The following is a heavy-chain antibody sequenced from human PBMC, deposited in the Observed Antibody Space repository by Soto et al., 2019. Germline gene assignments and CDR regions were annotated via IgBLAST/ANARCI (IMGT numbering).Heavy chain of an antibody. J-gene: IGHJ3*02. CDR2: ISWNSGSI. V-gene: IGHV3-9*01. CDR1: GFTFDDYA. Sequence: EVQLVESGGGLVQPGRSLRLSCAASGFTFDDYAMHWVRQAPGKGLEWVSGISWNSGSIGYADSVKGRFTISRDNAKNSLYLQMISLRAEDTALYYCAKDIISSSSTFDIWGQGTMVTVSS. D-gene: IGHD6-6*01. CDR3: AKDIISSSSTFDI.